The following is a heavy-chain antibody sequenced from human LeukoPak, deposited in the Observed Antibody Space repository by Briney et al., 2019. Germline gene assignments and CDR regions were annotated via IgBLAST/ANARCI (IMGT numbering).Heavy chain of an antibody. D-gene: IGHD6-19*01. J-gene: IGHJ4*02. Sequence: ASVKVSCKASGYTFTSYGISWVRQAHGKGLEWMGGFDPEDGETIYAQKFQGRVTMTEDTSTDTAYMELSSLRSEDTAVYYCARSLYSSGWPDFDYWGQGTLVTVSS. CDR2: FDPEDGET. CDR1: GYTFTSYG. V-gene: IGHV1-24*01. CDR3: ARSLYSSGWPDFDY.